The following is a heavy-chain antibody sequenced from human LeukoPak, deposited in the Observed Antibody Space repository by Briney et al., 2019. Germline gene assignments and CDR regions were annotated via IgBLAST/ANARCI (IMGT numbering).Heavy chain of an antibody. D-gene: IGHD3-10*01. V-gene: IGHV3-23*01. Sequence: GGTLRLSCAASGFTFSSYAMSWVRQAPGKGLEWVSAISGSGGSTYYADSVKGRFTISRDNSKNTLYLQMNSLRAQDTAVYYCAKDRGSGSYYWDYWGQGTLVTVSS. CDR3: AKDRGSGSYYWDY. CDR1: GFTFSSYA. J-gene: IGHJ4*02. CDR2: ISGSGGST.